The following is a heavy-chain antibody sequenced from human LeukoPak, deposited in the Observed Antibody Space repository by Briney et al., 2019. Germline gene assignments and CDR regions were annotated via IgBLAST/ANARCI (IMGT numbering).Heavy chain of an antibody. CDR3: ARDYSSSWLYYYYMDV. V-gene: IGHV3-7*01. J-gene: IGHJ6*03. CDR2: IKQDGSEK. CDR1: GFTFSSYW. D-gene: IGHD6-13*01. Sequence: PGGSLRLSCAASGFTFSSYWMSWVRQAPGKGLEWVANIKQDGSEKYYVDSVKGRFTISRDNAKNSLYLQVNSLRAEDTAVYYCARDYSSSWLYYYYMDVWGKGTTVTVSS.